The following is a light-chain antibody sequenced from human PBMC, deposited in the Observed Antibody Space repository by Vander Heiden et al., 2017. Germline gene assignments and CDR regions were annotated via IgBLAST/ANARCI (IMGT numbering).Light chain of an antibody. CDR1: QSISSY. Sequence: DIQMTQSPSSLSASVGDRVTITCRASQSISSYLNWYQQKPGKAPKLLIYAASSLQSGVPSRFSGSGSGTDFTLTISSLQPEDFATYYCQQSYSTPWFTFGQGTKVDIK. J-gene: IGKJ3*01. CDR3: QQSYSTPWFT. CDR2: AAS. V-gene: IGKV1-39*01.